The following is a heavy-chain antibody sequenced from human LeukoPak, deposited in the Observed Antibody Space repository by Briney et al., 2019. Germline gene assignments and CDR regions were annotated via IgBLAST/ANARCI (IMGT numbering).Heavy chain of an antibody. V-gene: IGHV1-46*01. Sequence: ASVKVSCKASGYTFIGYYMHWVRQAPGQGLDWMGIINPSGGSTSYAQKFQGRVTMTRDTSTSTVYMELSRLRSEDTAVYYCARGGYGDRIDYWGQGTLVSVSS. D-gene: IGHD4-17*01. CDR3: ARGGYGDRIDY. CDR2: INPSGGST. J-gene: IGHJ4*02. CDR1: GYTFIGYY.